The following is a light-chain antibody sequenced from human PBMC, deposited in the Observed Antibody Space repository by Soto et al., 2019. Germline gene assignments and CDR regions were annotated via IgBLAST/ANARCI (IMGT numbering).Light chain of an antibody. CDR1: QSVSSK. V-gene: IGKV3-15*01. J-gene: IGKJ2*01. CDR3: QQYNNWPHT. CDR2: GAS. Sequence: EIMMTQSPATLSVSPGERATLSCMASQSVSSKLAWFQQKPGQAPRLLIYGASTRATGLPARFSGTGSGAAFTLTISSLQSEDFAVYYCQQYNNWPHTFGQGTKLEIK.